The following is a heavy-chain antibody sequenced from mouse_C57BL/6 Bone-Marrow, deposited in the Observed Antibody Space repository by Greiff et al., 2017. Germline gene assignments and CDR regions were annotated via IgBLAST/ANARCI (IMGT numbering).Heavy chain of an antibody. CDR2: IYPRDGST. D-gene: IGHD1-1*01. Sequence: LLESGPELVKPGASVKLSCKASGYTFTSYDINWVKQRPGQGLEWIGWIYPRDGSTKYNEKFKGKATLTVDTSSSTAYMELHSLTSEDSAVYFCARYYYGSSWYFDVWGTGTTVTVSS. CDR3: ARYYYGSSWYFDV. V-gene: IGHV1-85*01. CDR1: GYTFTSYD. J-gene: IGHJ1*03.